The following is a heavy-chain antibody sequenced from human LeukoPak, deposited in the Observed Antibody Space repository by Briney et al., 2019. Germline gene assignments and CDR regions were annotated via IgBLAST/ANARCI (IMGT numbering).Heavy chain of an antibody. V-gene: IGHV1-24*01. Sequence: ASVKVSCKVSGYTLTELSMHWVRQAPGKGLEWMGGFDPEDGETIYAQKFQARVTMTEDTSTDTAYMELSSLRSEDTAVYYCATALRYCTNGVCYTPNPHFDYWGQGTLVTVSS. D-gene: IGHD2-8*01. J-gene: IGHJ4*02. CDR1: GYTLTELS. CDR2: FDPEDGET. CDR3: ATALRYCTNGVCYTPNPHFDY.